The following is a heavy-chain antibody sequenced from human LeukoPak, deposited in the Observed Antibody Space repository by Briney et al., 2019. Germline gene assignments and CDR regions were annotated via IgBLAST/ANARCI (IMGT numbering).Heavy chain of an antibody. V-gene: IGHV1-8*03. CDR3: ARGPHIRTYDRDNWFDP. CDR1: GYTFTSYD. D-gene: IGHD3-3*01. CDR2: MNPNSGNT. J-gene: IGHJ5*02. Sequence: ASVKVSCKASGYTFTSYDINWVRQATGQGLERMGWMNPNSGNTGYAQKFQGRVTITRNTSISTAYMELSSLRSEDTAVYYCARGPHIRTYDRDNWFDPWGQGTLVTVSS.